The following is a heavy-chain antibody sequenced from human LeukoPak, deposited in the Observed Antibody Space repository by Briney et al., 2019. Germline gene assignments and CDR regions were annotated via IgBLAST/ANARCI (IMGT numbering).Heavy chain of an antibody. CDR1: GFTFSSYG. D-gene: IGHD4-11*01. J-gene: IGHJ4*02. V-gene: IGHV3-30*18. CDR3: AKDGGYSNPVDY. Sequence: PGRSLRLTCAASGFTFSSYGMHWVRQAPGKGLEWVAVISYDGSNKYYADSVKGRFTISRDNSKNTLYLQMNSLRAEDTAVYYCAKDGGYSNPVDYWGQGTLVTVSS. CDR2: ISYDGSNK.